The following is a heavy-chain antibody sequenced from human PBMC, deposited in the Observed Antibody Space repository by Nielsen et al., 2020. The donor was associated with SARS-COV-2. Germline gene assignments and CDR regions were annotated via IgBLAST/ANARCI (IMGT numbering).Heavy chain of an antibody. V-gene: IGHV3-53*01. D-gene: IGHD2-8*02. CDR3: ARDLTGDAFDI. Sequence: GVLKISCAASGFTVSNNYMSWVRQAPGKRLEWVSVIDVGGDTDYTDSVKGRFTISRDNSRNTLYLQINSLRVDDTAVYYCARDLTGDAFDIWGQGTMVTVSS. CDR1: GFTVSNNY. J-gene: IGHJ3*02. CDR2: IDVGGDT.